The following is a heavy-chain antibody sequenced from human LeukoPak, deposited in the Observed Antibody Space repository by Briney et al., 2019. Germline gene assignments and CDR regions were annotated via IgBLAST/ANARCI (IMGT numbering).Heavy chain of an antibody. Sequence: GRSLRLSCGASGFTFSSYGMHWVRQAPGKGLEWVAVISYDGSNKYYADSVKGRFTISRDNSKNTLYLQMNSLRAEDTAVYYCATSVGYDSSGSPYFDYWGQGTLVTVSS. J-gene: IGHJ4*02. CDR2: ISYDGSNK. CDR1: GFTFSSYG. V-gene: IGHV3-30*03. D-gene: IGHD3-22*01. CDR3: ATSVGYDSSGSPYFDY.